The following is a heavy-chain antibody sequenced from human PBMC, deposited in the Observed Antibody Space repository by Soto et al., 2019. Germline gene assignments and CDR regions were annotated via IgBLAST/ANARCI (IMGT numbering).Heavy chain of an antibody. CDR1: AFTLSKFV. CDR3: ARGNLDV. CDR2: TSNDGSNT. Sequence: SLRLSCAASAFTLSKFVMHWVRQAPGRGLEWVAVTSNDGSNTFYADSVKGRFTISRDNSKNTVYLQMNSLRTEDTAVYYCARGNLDVWGQGTTVTVSS. J-gene: IGHJ6*02. V-gene: IGHV3-30-3*01. D-gene: IGHD1-7*01.